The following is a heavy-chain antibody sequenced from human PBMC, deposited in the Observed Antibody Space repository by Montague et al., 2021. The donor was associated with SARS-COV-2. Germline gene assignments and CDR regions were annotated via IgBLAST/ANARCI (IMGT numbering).Heavy chain of an antibody. V-gene: IGHV6-1*01. CDR3: ARIPVGSKYYFDY. J-gene: IGHJ4*02. D-gene: IGHD2-2*01. CDR1: GDSVSSNIAT. CDR2: TYYRSKGYN. Sequence: CAISGDSVSSNIATWNWIRQSPSRGLEWLGRTYYRSKGYNDYAESVKSRITIDPDTSKHQFSLHLNSVTPEDTAVYYCARIPVGSKYYFDYWGQGILVNVSA.